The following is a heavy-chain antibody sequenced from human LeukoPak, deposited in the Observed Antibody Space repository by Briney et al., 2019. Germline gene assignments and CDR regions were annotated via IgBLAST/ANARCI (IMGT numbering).Heavy chain of an antibody. CDR1: GGSISSSSYY. CDR2: TYYSGST. CDR3: ARDRVDILTGYYRAFDY. Sequence: PSETLSLTCTVSGGSISSSSYYWGWIRQPPGKGLEWIGSTYYSGSTYYNPSLKSRVTISVDTSKNQFSLELSSVTAADTAVYYCARDRVDILTGYYRAFDYWGQGTLVTVSS. J-gene: IGHJ4*02. V-gene: IGHV4-39*07. D-gene: IGHD3-9*01.